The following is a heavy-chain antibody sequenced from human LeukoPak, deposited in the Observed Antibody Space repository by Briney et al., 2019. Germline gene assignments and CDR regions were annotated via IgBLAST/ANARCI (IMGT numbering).Heavy chain of an antibody. D-gene: IGHD1-26*01. CDR3: TKDVQVGPTRGFFDF. CDR2: ISATGFTT. CDR1: GFTFSSYT. J-gene: IGHJ4*03. Sequence: GGSLRLSCAASGFTFSSYTMSWVRQAPGKGLEWISVISATGFTTHHTDSVKGRFTISRDNSKSILYLQMDGLRAEDTAIYFCTKDVQVGPTRGFFDFWGQGTLSPSPQ. V-gene: IGHV3-23*01.